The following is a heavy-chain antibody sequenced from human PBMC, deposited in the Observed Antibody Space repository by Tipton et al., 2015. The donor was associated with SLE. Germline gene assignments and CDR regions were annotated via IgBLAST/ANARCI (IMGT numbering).Heavy chain of an antibody. CDR1: GGSISGHY. J-gene: IGHJ2*01. CDR2: IYYSGST. CDR3: AREFLNPVTTVHYYFDL. V-gene: IGHV4-59*11. Sequence: TLSLTCTVSGGSISGHYWGWIRRPPGKGLAWIGYIYYSGSTNYNPSLTSRVTISVDTSQNQFSLKLISVTAADTAVYYCAREFLNPVTTVHYYFDLWGRGTLITVSS. D-gene: IGHD4-11*01.